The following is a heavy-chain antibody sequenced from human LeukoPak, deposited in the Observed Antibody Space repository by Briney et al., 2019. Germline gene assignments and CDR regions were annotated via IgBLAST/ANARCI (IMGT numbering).Heavy chain of an antibody. CDR1: GFTFNNYI. CDR3: ARAVLEYSWVYDY. Sequence: QPGGSLRLSCAASGFTFNNYIMTWVRQAPGRGLEWVSYISSGSGTMYYADSVKGRFTISRDNAKKSLHLQMNSLRDEDTAVYYCARAVLEYSWVYDYWGQGTLVTVSS. D-gene: IGHD5-18*01. J-gene: IGHJ4*02. V-gene: IGHV3-48*02. CDR2: ISSGSGTM.